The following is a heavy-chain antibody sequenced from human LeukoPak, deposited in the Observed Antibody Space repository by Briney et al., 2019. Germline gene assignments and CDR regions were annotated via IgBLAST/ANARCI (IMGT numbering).Heavy chain of an antibody. V-gene: IGHV3-30*18. Sequence: GRSLRLSCAASGFTFSSYGMHWVRQAPGKGLEWVAVISYDGSNKYYADSVKGRFTISRDNSKNTLYLQMNSLRAEDTAAYYCAKSGEGIQLWLLLDYWGQGTLVTVSS. CDR2: ISYDGSNK. J-gene: IGHJ4*02. CDR3: AKSGEGIQLWLLLDY. CDR1: GFTFSSYG. D-gene: IGHD5-18*01.